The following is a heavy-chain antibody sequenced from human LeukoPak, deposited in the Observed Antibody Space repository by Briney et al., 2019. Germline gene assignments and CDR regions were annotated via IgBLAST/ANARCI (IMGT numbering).Heavy chain of an antibody. CDR2: INPNTGDT. CDR1: GYTFTGQY. V-gene: IGHV1-2*02. D-gene: IGHD5-12*01. Sequence: ASVKVSCKAYGYTFTGQYMHWVRQAPGQGLEWMGWINPNTGDTNYAQKFQGRVTMTRDRAISTAYLELSRLAFDDTAVYYCASYPRYISSPPFNYRGQGSLVTVSS. J-gene: IGHJ4*02. CDR3: ASYPRYISSPPFNY.